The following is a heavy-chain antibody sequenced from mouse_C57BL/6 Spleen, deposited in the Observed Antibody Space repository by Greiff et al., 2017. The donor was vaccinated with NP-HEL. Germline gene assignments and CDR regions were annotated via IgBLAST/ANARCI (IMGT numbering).Heavy chain of an antibody. V-gene: IGHV2-2*01. CDR3: ARGVRRRYFDV. CDR2: IWSGGST. D-gene: IGHD2-14*01. J-gene: IGHJ1*03. CDR1: GFSLTSYG. Sequence: QVQLKESGPGLVQPSQSLSITCTVSGFSLTSYGVHWVRQSPGKGLEWLGVIWSGGSTDYNAAFISRLSISKDNSKSQVFFKMNSLQADDTAIYYCARGVRRRYFDVWGTGTTVTVAS.